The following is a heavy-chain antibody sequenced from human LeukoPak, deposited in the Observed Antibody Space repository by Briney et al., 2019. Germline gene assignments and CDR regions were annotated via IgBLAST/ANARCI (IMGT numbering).Heavy chain of an antibody. J-gene: IGHJ4*02. D-gene: IGHD3-10*01. CDR1: GYTFTSYG. V-gene: IGHV1-18*01. Sequence: ASVKVSCKASGYTFTSYGITWVRQAPGQGLEWMGWISTYSGNTNYAQELQGRVTMTTDTSTSTAYMELRSLRYDDTAVYYCARVGIGFGLTMIRGDNSDYWGQGTRVTVSS. CDR2: ISTYSGNT. CDR3: ARVGIGFGLTMIRGDNSDY.